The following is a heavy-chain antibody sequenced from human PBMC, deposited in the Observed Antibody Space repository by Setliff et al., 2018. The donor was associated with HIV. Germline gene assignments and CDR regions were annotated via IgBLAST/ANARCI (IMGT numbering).Heavy chain of an antibody. CDR1: GGSVSSSGYY. CDR3: ARGHGSGSPANWFDP. J-gene: IGHJ5*02. D-gene: IGHD3-10*01. Sequence: SETLSLTCTVSGGSVSSSGYYWGWVRQPPGKGLEWIGIIYYSGSSYYNPSLKSRVTISVDTSKKQFSLKLSSVTAADTAVYYCARGHGSGSPANWFDPWGQGALVTVSS. V-gene: IGHV4-39*07. CDR2: IYYSGSS.